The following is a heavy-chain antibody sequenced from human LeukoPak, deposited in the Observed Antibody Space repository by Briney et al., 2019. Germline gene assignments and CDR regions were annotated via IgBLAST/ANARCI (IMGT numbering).Heavy chain of an antibody. CDR3: AKPTVTTYYYYYYMDV. J-gene: IGHJ6*03. Sequence: GGSLRLSCAASGFTFSSYAMSWVRQAPGKGLEWVSAISGSGGSTYYADSVKGRFTISRDNSKNTLYLQMNSLRAEDTAVYYCAKPTVTTYYYYYYMDVWGKGTTVTVSS. V-gene: IGHV3-23*01. CDR1: GFTFSSYA. D-gene: IGHD4-11*01. CDR2: ISGSGGST.